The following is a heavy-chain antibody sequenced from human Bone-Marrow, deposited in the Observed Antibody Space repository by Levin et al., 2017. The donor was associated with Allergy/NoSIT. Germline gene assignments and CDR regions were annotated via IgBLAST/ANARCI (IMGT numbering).Heavy chain of an antibody. CDR3: AKVRRELVIATDAFDI. CDR1: GFAFSSYA. D-gene: IGHD3-9*01. V-gene: IGHV3-30*18. CDR2: ISDDGSKK. Sequence: GGSLRLSCAVSGFAFSSYAMHWVRQAPGKGLEWVADISDDGSKKYYADSVKGRFTISRDNFKNTLFLQMNSLRVEDKAVYYCAKVRRELVIATDAFDIWGPGTLVTVSS. J-gene: IGHJ3*02.